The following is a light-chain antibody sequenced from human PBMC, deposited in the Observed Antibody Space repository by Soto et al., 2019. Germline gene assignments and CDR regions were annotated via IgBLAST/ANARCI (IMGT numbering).Light chain of an antibody. CDR3: QQYGSSPQT. CDR2: GAS. J-gene: IGKJ1*01. CDR1: QSVSSSY. Sequence: EIVLTQSPGTLSLSPGERATLSCRASQSVSSSYLAWYQQKPGQAPRRLIYGASSRATGMPDRFSGSGSGTDFTLTISRLEPEDFAVYYCQQYGSSPQTFGQGTKVEIK. V-gene: IGKV3-20*01.